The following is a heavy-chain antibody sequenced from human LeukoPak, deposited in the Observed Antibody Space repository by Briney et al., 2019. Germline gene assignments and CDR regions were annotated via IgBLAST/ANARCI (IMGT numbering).Heavy chain of an antibody. CDR2: ISYDRSNK. D-gene: IGHD3-10*02. CDR3: AELGITMIGGV. V-gene: IGHV3-30*04. J-gene: IGHJ6*04. Sequence: GGSLRLSCAASGFTFNNYAMHWVRQAPGKGLEWVAVISYDRSNKNYADSVKGRFTISRDNAKNSLYLQMNSLRAEDTAVYYCAELGITMIGGVWGKGTTVTISS. CDR1: GFTFNNYA.